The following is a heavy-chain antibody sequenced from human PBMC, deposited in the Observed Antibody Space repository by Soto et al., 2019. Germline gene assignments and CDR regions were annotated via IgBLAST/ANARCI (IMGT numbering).Heavy chain of an antibody. Sequence: SETLSLTCTVSGGSISSSSYYWGWIRQPPGKGLEWIGSIYYSGSTYYNPSLKSRVTVSVDTSKNQFSLKLSSVTAADPAVYYWARHNPSPGSWSPPFDYGAQGTLVTFSS. D-gene: IGHD6-13*01. J-gene: IGHJ4*02. CDR3: ARHNPSPGSWSPPFDY. V-gene: IGHV4-39*01. CDR2: IYYSGST. CDR1: GGSISSSSYY.